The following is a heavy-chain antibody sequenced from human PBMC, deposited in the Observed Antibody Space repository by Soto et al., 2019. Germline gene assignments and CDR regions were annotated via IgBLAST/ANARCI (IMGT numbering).Heavy chain of an antibody. CDR2: IYHSGIT. CDR1: GYSISSGYY. J-gene: IGHJ4*02. Sequence: SETLSLTCAVSGYSISSGYYWGWIRQPPGKGLEWIGSIYHSGITYYNPSLKSRVTISVDTSKNQFSLKLSSVTAADTAVYYCARRGYSYGDSFDYWGQGTLVTVSS. D-gene: IGHD5-18*01. CDR3: ARRGYSYGDSFDY. V-gene: IGHV4-38-2*01.